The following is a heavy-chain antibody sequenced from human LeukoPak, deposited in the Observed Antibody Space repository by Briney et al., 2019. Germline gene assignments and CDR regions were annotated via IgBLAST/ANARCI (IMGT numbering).Heavy chain of an antibody. CDR1: GGTFSSYA. J-gene: IGHJ3*02. CDR3: ARDTGATSAFDI. CDR2: IIPIFGTA. D-gene: IGHD1-26*01. Sequence: ASVKVSCKASGGTFSSYAISWVRQAPGQGLEWMGGIIPIFGTANYAQKFQGRVTITADKSTSTAYMELSSLRSEDTAVYYCARDTGATSAFDIWGQGTMVTVSS. V-gene: IGHV1-69*06.